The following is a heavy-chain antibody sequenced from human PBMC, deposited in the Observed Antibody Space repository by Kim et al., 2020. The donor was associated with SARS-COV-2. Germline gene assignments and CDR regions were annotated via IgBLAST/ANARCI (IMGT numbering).Heavy chain of an antibody. V-gene: IGHV4-59*12. Sequence: SNPPLKMRVTISVDTSKNQFSLKRSSVTAEDTAVYYCARRRSDDNWAFDIWGQGTMVTVSS. J-gene: IGHJ3*02. D-gene: IGHD3-3*01. CDR3: ARRRSDDNWAFDI.